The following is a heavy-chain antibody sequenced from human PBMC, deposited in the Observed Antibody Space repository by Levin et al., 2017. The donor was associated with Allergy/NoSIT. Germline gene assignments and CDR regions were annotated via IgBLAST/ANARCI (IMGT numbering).Heavy chain of an antibody. CDR2: IRSKTNNYAT. V-gene: IGHV3-73*01. D-gene: IGHD3-3*01. CDR1: GFTFSGSA. Sequence: PGGSLRLSCAASGFTFSGSAVHWVRQASGKGLEWVGHIRSKTNNYATTYAASVKGRFTISRDDAQNTAYLQMNSLKTEDTAVYYCTRHRYYDFWSGYYPGDYYYYYMDVWGKGTTVTVSS. CDR3: TRHRYYDFWSGYYPGDYYYYYMDV. J-gene: IGHJ6*03.